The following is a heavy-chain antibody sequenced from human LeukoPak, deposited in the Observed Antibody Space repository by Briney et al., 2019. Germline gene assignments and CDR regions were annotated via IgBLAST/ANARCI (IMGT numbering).Heavy chain of an antibody. D-gene: IGHD3-9*01. CDR1: GFTFSSYA. CDR2: MSYDGNKQ. CDR3: AKDSATYYDILTGYCPFDY. V-gene: IGHV3-30*04. Sequence: GGSLRLSCAASGFTFSSYAMHWVRQAPGKGLEWVAVMSYDGNKQYYADSVKGRFTISRDNSKNTLYLQMNSLRAEDTAVYYCAKDSATYYDILTGYCPFDYWGQGTLVTVSS. J-gene: IGHJ4*02.